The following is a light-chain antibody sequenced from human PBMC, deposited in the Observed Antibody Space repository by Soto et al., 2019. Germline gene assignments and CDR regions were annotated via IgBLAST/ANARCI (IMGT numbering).Light chain of an antibody. CDR1: RNVSNY. Sequence: VLTQSPATLSLSPGERATLSCSPSRNVSNYLAWYQHKPGQLPRLLIYAASERAIGIPARFSGSGSGTNFSLTISTLDPEDSAIYYCQQRRHWPLTFGGGNKVEIK. CDR2: AAS. V-gene: IGKV3-11*01. J-gene: IGKJ4*01. CDR3: QQRRHWPLT.